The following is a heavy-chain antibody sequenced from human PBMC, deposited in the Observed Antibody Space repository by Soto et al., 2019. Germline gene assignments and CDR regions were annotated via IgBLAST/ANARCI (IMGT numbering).Heavy chain of an antibody. Sequence: QVQLVQSGAEAKKPGASVKVSCKASGYTFTSYDSNWVRQATGQGREWMGWMNPNSGNTGYAQKFQGRVTMTRNSSRSTAYMELSSPRSEATDGYYCAIEGVRGMDVWGQGTTVTVSS. CDR1: GYTFTSYD. CDR2: MNPNSGNT. J-gene: IGHJ6*02. V-gene: IGHV1-8*01. CDR3: AIEGVRGMDV. D-gene: IGHD3-16*01.